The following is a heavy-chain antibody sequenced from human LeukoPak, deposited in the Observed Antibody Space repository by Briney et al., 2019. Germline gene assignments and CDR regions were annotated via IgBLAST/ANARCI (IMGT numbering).Heavy chain of an antibody. CDR1: GYTFTGYY. CDR2: INPNSGGT. Sequence: GASVKVSCKASGYTFTGYYMHWVRQAPGQGLEWMGWINPNSGGTNYAQKFQGRVTMTRDTSTSTVYMELSSLRSEDTAVYYCARAPMVKAVAGDYWGQGTLVTVSS. CDR3: ARAPMVKAVAGDY. J-gene: IGHJ4*02. V-gene: IGHV1-2*02. D-gene: IGHD6-19*01.